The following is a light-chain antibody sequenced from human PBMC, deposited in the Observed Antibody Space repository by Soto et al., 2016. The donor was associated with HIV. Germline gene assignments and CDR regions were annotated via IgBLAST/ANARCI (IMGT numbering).Light chain of an antibody. J-gene: IGLJ2*01. CDR1: NVGSKS. Sequence: SYVLTQPPSLSVAPRKTARITCGGNNVGSKSVHWYQQKTGQAPVLVVYDDSDRPSGIPERFSGSNSGNTATLTISRVEAGDEADYYCQVWDVSSDHVVFGGGTKLTV. V-gene: IGLV3-21*03. CDR2: DDS. CDR3: QVWDVSSDHVV.